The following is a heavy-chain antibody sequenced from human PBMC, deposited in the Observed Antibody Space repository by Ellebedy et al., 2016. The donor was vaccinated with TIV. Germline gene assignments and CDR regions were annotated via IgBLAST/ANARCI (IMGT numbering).Heavy chain of an antibody. CDR2: VSYSGST. CDR1: GGSMTSYY. Sequence: SETLSLTCTVSGGSMTSYYWSWIRQPPGKGLEWIGYVSYSGSTNYKSSLKSRVTISVDTSKNQFSLKVSFVAAADTAVYYCAREGYGDYSNYLDYWGQGTLVTVSS. V-gene: IGHV4-59*01. J-gene: IGHJ4*02. CDR3: AREGYGDYSNYLDY. D-gene: IGHD4-17*01.